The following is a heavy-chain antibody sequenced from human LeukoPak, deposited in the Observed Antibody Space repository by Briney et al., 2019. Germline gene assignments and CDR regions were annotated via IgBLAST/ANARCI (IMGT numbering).Heavy chain of an antibody. Sequence: ASVKVSCKASGYTFTSNYIHWVRQAPGQGLEWMGMIYPSGGSTSYAQKFQGRVTMTRDTSTSTVYMELSSLRSEDTAVYYCARDHKLGSGWYFQHWGQGTLVTVSS. CDR3: ARDHKLGSGWYFQH. J-gene: IGHJ1*01. V-gene: IGHV1-46*01. D-gene: IGHD6-19*01. CDR1: GYTFTSNY. CDR2: IYPSGGST.